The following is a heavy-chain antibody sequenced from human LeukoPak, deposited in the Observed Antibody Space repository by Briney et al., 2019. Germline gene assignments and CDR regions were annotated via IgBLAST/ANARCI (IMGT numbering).Heavy chain of an antibody. D-gene: IGHD3-10*01. CDR2: ISSSGSTI. CDR3: ARGEKYGSGSYPYRKYYYYYYGMDV. V-gene: IGHV3-48*03. J-gene: IGHJ6*04. CDR1: GFTFSSYE. Sequence: GGSLRLSCAASGFTFSSYEMNWVRQAPGEGLEWVSYISSSGSTIYYADSVKGRFTISRDNAKNSLYLQMNSLRAEDTAVYYCARGEKYGSGSYPYRKYYYYYYGMDVWGKGTTVTVSS.